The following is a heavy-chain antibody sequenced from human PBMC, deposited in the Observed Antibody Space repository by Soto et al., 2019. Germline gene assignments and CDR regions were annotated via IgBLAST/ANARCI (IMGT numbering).Heavy chain of an antibody. V-gene: IGHV1-18*01. Sequence: QVQLVQSGAEVKKPGASVKVSCKASGYTFSSYGISWVRQAPGQGLEWMGWISGYNGNTYYAQKFQGRVTMTTDTSTSTAYMELRSLXXXXXXXXXXXXXXXXXXXXXTRYGMDVWGQGTTVTV. CDR3: XXXXXXXXXXXTRYGMDV. CDR2: ISGYNGNT. CDR1: GYTFSSYG. J-gene: IGHJ6*02.